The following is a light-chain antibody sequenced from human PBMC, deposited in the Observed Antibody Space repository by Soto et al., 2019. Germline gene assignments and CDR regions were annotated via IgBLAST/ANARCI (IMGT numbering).Light chain of an antibody. CDR3: QKYESSPFT. CDR1: KGISNY. Sequence: DIQMTQSPSSLSTSVGDRVTITCRASKGISNYLAWYQQKPGKVPKLLIYAASTLQLGVPSRFSGSGSGTEFTLTISSLQPEDVAAYYCQKYESSPFTFGAGTKVDIK. J-gene: IGKJ3*01. V-gene: IGKV1-27*01. CDR2: AAS.